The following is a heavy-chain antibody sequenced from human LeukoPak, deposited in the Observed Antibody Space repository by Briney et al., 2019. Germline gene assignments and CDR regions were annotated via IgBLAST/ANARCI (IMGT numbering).Heavy chain of an antibody. D-gene: IGHD3-3*01. J-gene: IGHJ4*02. V-gene: IGHV4-61*02. Sequence: SETLSLTCTVSGGSISSGSHYWSWIRQPAGKGLEWIGRIYTSGSTDSNPSLKSRVTISIDTSKSQFSLKLSSVTAADTAVYYCARASYAFWSGSFDSWGQGALVTVSS. CDR2: IYTSGST. CDR1: GGSISSGSHY. CDR3: ARASYAFWSGSFDS.